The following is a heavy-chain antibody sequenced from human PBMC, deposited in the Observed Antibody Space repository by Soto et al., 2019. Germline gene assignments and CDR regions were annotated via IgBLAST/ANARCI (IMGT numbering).Heavy chain of an antibody. D-gene: IGHD3-3*01. V-gene: IGHV5-51*01. CDR3: ARVVFFWSGYYAWFDP. Sequence: PGESLKISCKGSGYSFTSYWIGWVRQMPGKGLEWMGIIYPGDSDTRYSPSFQGQVTISADKSISTAYLQWSSLKASDTAMYYCARVVFFWSGYYAWFDPWGQGTLVTVSS. J-gene: IGHJ5*02. CDR1: GYSFTSYW. CDR2: IYPGDSDT.